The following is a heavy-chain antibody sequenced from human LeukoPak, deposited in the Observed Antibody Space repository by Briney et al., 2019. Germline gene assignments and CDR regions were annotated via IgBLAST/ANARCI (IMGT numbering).Heavy chain of an antibody. CDR2: IIPVLGAT. Sequence: GASVKVSCKASADTSRPYAFSWVRQAPGQGLEWMGRIIPVLGATYYAQGFQGRVTMTADRSTRTVFMELKNLTSDETAVYFCARENARYDSSGYQPSFFYGMDVWGQGTTVTVSS. V-gene: IGHV1-69*04. D-gene: IGHD3-22*01. J-gene: IGHJ6*02. CDR1: ADTSRPYA. CDR3: ARENARYDSSGYQPSFFYGMDV.